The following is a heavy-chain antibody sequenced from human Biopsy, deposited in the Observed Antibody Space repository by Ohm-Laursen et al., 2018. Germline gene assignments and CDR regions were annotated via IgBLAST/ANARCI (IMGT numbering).Heavy chain of an antibody. V-gene: IGHV5-51*01. J-gene: IGHJ3*02. D-gene: IGHD1-7*01. CDR1: GYSFPTYW. CDR3: ARNSGNYKYDAFDI. Sequence: ESLRISCKGSGYSFPTYWIGWVRQMPGKGLEWMGIIHPSDSNTIYSPSFQGQVTIPADKSISTAYLQLTSLKASDTAMYYCARNSGNYKYDAFDIWGLGTMVTVSS. CDR2: IHPSDSNT.